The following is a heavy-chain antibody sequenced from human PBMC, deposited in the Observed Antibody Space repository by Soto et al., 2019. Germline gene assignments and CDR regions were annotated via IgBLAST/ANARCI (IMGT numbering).Heavy chain of an antibody. Sequence: PGGSLRLSCAASGFTFSTYTLSWVRQAPGKGLEWVSSISSSSNYIYYADSLKGRFTISRDNARNSLFLQMNSLRAEDTAVYYCAREEYSSGWMGAFDYWGQGILVTVSS. CDR1: GFTFSTYT. D-gene: IGHD6-19*01. CDR2: ISSSSNYI. J-gene: IGHJ4*02. CDR3: AREEYSSGWMGAFDY. V-gene: IGHV3-21*01.